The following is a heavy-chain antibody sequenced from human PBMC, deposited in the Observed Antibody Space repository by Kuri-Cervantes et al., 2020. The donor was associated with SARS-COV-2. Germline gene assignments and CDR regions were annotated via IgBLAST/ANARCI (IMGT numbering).Heavy chain of an antibody. CDR2: INHSGST. CDR3: ARGRRGVPATVFDY. D-gene: IGHD2-2*01. J-gene: IGHJ4*02. Sequence: GSLRLSCAVYGGSFSGYYWSWIRQPPGKGLEWMGEINHSGSTNYNPSLKSRVTISVDTSKNQFSLKLSSVTAADTAVYYCARGRRGVPATVFDYWGQGTLVTVSS. CDR1: GGSFSGYY. V-gene: IGHV4-34*01.